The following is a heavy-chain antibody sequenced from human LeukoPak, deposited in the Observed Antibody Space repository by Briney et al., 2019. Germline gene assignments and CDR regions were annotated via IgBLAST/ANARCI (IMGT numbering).Heavy chain of an antibody. D-gene: IGHD6-13*01. CDR1: GGSISSSSHY. J-gene: IGHJ3*02. CDR2: IYYSGST. Sequence: SETLSLTCTVSGGSISSSSHYWGWIRQPPGKGLEWIGSIYYSGSTYYNPSLKSRVTISVDTSKSQFLLKMRSVTAADTAVYYCALLGYSRSWYGAFDIWGQGTLVTVSS. V-gene: IGHV4-39*01. CDR3: ALLGYSRSWYGAFDI.